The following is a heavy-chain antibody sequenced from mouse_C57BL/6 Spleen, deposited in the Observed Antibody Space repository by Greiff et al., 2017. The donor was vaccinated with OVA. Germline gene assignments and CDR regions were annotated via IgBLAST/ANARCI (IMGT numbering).Heavy chain of an antibody. J-gene: IGHJ4*01. CDR2: IDPETGGT. CDR3: TRYYYGSSYSYYAMDY. D-gene: IGHD1-1*01. V-gene: IGHV1-15*01. CDR1: GYTFTDYE. Sequence: VQLVESGAELVRPGASVTLSCKASGYTFTDYEMHWVKQTPVHGLEWIGAIDPETGGTAYNQKFKGKAILTADKSSSTAYMELRSLTSEDSAVYYCTRYYYGSSYSYYAMDYWGQGTSVTVSS.